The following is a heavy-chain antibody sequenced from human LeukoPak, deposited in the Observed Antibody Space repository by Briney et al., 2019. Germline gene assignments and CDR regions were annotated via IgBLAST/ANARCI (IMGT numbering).Heavy chain of an antibody. CDR2: INHSGST. Sequence: SGTLSLTCAVSGGSISSSNWWSWVRQPPGKGLEWIGEINHSGSTNYNPSLKSRVTISVDTSKNQFSLKLSSVTAADTAVYYCAREGITMVRLIAFDIWGQGTMVTVSS. CDR1: GGSISSSNW. V-gene: IGHV4-4*02. D-gene: IGHD3-10*01. J-gene: IGHJ3*02. CDR3: AREGITMVRLIAFDI.